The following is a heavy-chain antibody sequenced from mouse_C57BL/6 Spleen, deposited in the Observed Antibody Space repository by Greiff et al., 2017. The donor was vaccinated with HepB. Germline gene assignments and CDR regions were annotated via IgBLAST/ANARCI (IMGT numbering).Heavy chain of an antibody. D-gene: IGHD4-1*01. CDR2: INPSNGGT. V-gene: IGHV1-53*01. Sequence: VQLQQSGTELVKPGASVKLSCKASGYTFTSYWMHWVKQRPGQGLEWIGNINPSNGGTNYNEKFKSKATLTVDKSSSTAYMQLSSLTSEDSAVYYCARNWEGFYAMDYWGQGTSVTVSS. J-gene: IGHJ4*01. CDR1: GYTFTSYW. CDR3: ARNWEGFYAMDY.